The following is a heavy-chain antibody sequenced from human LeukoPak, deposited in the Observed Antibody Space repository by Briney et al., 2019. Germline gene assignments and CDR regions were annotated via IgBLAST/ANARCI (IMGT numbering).Heavy chain of an antibody. Sequence: SETLSLTCAVYAGSFSGYYWSWIRQPPGKGLEWIGEINHSGSTNYNPSLKSRVTISVDTSKNQFSLKLSSVTAADTAVYYCERQAGSPDWFDPWGQGTLVTVSS. J-gene: IGHJ5*02. CDR1: AGSFSGYY. CDR3: ERQAGSPDWFDP. D-gene: IGHD6-19*01. CDR2: INHSGST. V-gene: IGHV4-34*01.